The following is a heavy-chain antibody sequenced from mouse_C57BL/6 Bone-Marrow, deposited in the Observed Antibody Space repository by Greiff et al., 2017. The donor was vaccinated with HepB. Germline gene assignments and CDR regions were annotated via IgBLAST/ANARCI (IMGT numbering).Heavy chain of an antibody. CDR1: GYSITSGYY. J-gene: IGHJ2*01. D-gene: IGHD1-1*01. CDR3: ARGDYYGSSVDY. V-gene: IGHV3-6*01. Sequence: VQLQQSGPGLVKPSQSLSLTCSVTGYSITSGYYWNWIRQFPGNKLEWMGYISYDGSNNYNPSLKNRISITRDTSKNQFFLKLNSVTTEDTATYYCARGDYYGSSVDYWGQGTTLTVSS. CDR2: ISYDGSN.